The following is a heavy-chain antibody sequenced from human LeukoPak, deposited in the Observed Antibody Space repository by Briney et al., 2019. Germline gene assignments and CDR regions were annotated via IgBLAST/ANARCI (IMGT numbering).Heavy chain of an antibody. D-gene: IGHD3-22*01. Sequence: GASVKVSCKASGYTFTSYYMHWVRQAPGQGLEWMGIINPSGGSTSYAQKFQGRVTMTRDTSTSTVYMELSSLRSEDTAVYYCARYYYDSSGYGSRSFDYWGQGTLVTVSS. CDR2: INPSGGST. CDR3: ARYYYDSSGYGSRSFDY. V-gene: IGHV1-46*01. J-gene: IGHJ4*02. CDR1: GYTFTSYY.